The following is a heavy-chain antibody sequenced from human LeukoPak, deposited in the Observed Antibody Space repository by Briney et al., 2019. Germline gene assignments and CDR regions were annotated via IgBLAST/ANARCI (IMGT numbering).Heavy chain of an antibody. CDR1: GGSISSSSYY. J-gene: IGHJ4*02. CDR2: IYYSGST. V-gene: IGHV4-39*07. CDR3: ARDSNWGNFDY. D-gene: IGHD7-27*01. Sequence: NSSETLSLTCTVSGGSISSSSYYWGWIRQPPGKGLEWIGSIYYSGSTYYNPSLKSRVTISVDTSKNQFSLKLSSVTAAGTAVYYCARDSNWGNFDYWGQGTLVTVSS.